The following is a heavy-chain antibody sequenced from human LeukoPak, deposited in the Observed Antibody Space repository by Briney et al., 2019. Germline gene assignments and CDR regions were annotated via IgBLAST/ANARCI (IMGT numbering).Heavy chain of an antibody. CDR3: ASSPSGSYRDYYYYYMDV. Sequence: GGSLRLSCAASGFTFSSYEMSWIRQAPGKGLEWVSYISSSGSTIYYADSVKGRFTISRDNAKNSLYLQMNSLRAEDTAVYYCASSPSGSYRDYYYYYMDVWGKGTTVTISS. CDR1: GFTFSSYE. J-gene: IGHJ6*03. CDR2: ISSSGSTI. V-gene: IGHV3-48*03. D-gene: IGHD1-26*01.